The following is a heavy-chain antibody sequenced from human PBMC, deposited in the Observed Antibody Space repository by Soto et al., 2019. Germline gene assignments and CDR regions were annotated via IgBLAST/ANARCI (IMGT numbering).Heavy chain of an antibody. CDR2: ISSGGSTI. D-gene: IGHD4-4*01. Sequence: GESLRLSCAASGFTFSDYYMSWIRHAQGQGLEWVSYISSGGSTIYYADSVKGRFTISTDNAKNSLYLQINSLRAEDTAVYYCPRDTRTTITTTLGWFYPWGQGTLGTVSS. CDR1: GFTFSDYY. J-gene: IGHJ5*01. V-gene: IGHV3-11*01. CDR3: PRDTRTTITTTLGWFYP.